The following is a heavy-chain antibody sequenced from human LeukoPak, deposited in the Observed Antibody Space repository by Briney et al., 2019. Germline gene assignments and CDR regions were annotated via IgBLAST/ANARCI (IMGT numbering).Heavy chain of an antibody. CDR1: GFAFSSYW. D-gene: IGHD3-22*01. CDR2: INSDGSST. CDR3: ARSIVVVTSEEDYFDY. V-gene: IGHV3-74*01. J-gene: IGHJ4*02. Sequence: GGSLRLSCAASGFAFSSYWMHWVRQAPGEGLVWVSRINSDGSSTSYADSVKGRFTISRDNAKNTLYLQMNSLRAEDTAVYYCARSIVVVTSEEDYFDYWGQGTLVTVSS.